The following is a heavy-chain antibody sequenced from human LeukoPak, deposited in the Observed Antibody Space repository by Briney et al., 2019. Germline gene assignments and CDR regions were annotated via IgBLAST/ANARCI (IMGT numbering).Heavy chain of an antibody. V-gene: IGHV3-48*03. J-gene: IGHJ3*02. D-gene: IGHD2-21*02. CDR3: ARTESDCGGDCYGGAFDI. CDR2: ISSSGSTI. Sequence: GGSLRLSCAASGFTFSGYEMNWVRQAPGKGLEWVSYISSSGSTIYYADSVKGRFTISRDNAKNSLYLQMNSLRAEDTAVYYCARTESDCGGDCYGGAFDIWGQGTMVTVSS. CDR1: GFTFSGYE.